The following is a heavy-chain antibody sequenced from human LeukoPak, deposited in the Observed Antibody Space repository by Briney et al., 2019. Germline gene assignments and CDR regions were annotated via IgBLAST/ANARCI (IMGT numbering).Heavy chain of an antibody. D-gene: IGHD2-2*02. J-gene: IGHJ5*02. V-gene: IGHV4-59*01. CDR1: GGSIGSYY. CDR2: VYYSGST. Sequence: PSETLSLTCTVSGGSIGSYYWSWIRQPPGKGLEWIGYVYYSGSTSYNPSLKSRVTISVDTSKNQFSLKLSSVTAADTAVYYCARSGYCSSTSCYRSLWFDPWGQGTPVTVSS. CDR3: ARSGYCSSTSCYRSLWFDP.